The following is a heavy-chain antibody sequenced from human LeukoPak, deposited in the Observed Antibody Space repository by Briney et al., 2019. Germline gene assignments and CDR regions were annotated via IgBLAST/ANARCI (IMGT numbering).Heavy chain of an antibody. J-gene: IGHJ4*02. CDR2: IYHSGST. V-gene: IGHV4-39*07. CDR1: GGSISSSSYY. Sequence: SETPSLTCTVSGGSISSSSYYWGWIRQPPGKGLEWIGYIYHSGSTYYNPSLKSRVTISVDRSKNQFSLKLSSVTAADTAVYYCARNEGATFDYWGQGTLVTVSS. CDR3: ARNEGATFDY. D-gene: IGHD1-26*01.